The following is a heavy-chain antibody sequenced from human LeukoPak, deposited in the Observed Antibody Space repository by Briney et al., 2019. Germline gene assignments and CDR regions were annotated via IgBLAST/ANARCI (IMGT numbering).Heavy chain of an antibody. Sequence: ASVKVSCKASGYTFTGYYMHWVRQAPGQGLEWMGWINPNSGGTNYAQQFQGRVTMTRDTSISTACMELSRLRSDDTAVYYCARDRPGYSSGWYSDYWGQGTLVTVSS. CDR3: ARDRPGYSSGWYSDY. CDR1: GYTFTGYY. CDR2: INPNSGGT. D-gene: IGHD6-19*01. V-gene: IGHV1-2*02. J-gene: IGHJ4*02.